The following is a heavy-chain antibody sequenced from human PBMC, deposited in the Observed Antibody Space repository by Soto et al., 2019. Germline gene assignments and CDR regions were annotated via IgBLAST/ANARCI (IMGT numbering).Heavy chain of an antibody. D-gene: IGHD1-1*01. CDR2: IFYSGST. Sequence: QVQLQESGPGLVKPSQTLSLTCTVSGGSISSGGYYWSWIRQLPGKGLDWIGYIFYSGSTYYNPSLKSRXXIXVXXSKNQFSLNLSDVTAADTAVYYCAREVQPPYYSDQWGQGTLVTVSS. CDR3: AREVQPPYYSDQ. CDR1: GGSISSGGYY. J-gene: IGHJ4*02. V-gene: IGHV4-31*03.